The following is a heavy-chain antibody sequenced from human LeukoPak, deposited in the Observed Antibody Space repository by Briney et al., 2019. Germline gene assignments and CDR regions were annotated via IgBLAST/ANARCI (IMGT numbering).Heavy chain of an antibody. CDR2: IYYSGNT. J-gene: IGHJ4*02. D-gene: IGHD3-10*02. CDR3: ARSTGSTMFIDY. Sequence: PSETLSLTCTVSGGSISPYYWSWIRQPPGKGLEWLAYIYYSGNTDYNPSPKSRVAISVDTSKNQFSLKLSSVTAADTAVYYCARSTGSTMFIDYWGQGTLVTVSS. CDR1: GGSISPYY. V-gene: IGHV4-59*01.